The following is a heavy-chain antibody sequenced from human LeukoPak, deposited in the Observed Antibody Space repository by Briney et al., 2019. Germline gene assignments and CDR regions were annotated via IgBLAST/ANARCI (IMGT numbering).Heavy chain of an antibody. J-gene: IGHJ3*02. D-gene: IGHD6-13*01. V-gene: IGHV3-23*01. CDR1: GFTFSSYA. Sequence: GGSLRLSCAASGFTFSSYAMSWVRQAPGKGLEWVSAISGSGGSTYYADSVKGRFTISRDNSKNTLYLQMNSLRAEDTAMYYCARQRRNGGIAASNDAFDIWGQGTMITVSS. CDR2: ISGSGGST. CDR3: ARQRRNGGIAASNDAFDI.